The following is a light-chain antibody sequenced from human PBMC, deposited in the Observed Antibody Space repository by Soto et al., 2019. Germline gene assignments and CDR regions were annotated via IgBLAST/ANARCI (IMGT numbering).Light chain of an antibody. V-gene: IGKV3-11*01. Sequence: EIVLTQSPATLSLSPGERATLSCRASQSVSSYLAWYQQKPGQAPRLLIYDASNRATGIPARFSGGGSGTDFPLTISSLEPEDFAVYYCQQRSNWVLTFGGGTKVEIK. CDR2: DAS. J-gene: IGKJ4*01. CDR1: QSVSSY. CDR3: QQRSNWVLT.